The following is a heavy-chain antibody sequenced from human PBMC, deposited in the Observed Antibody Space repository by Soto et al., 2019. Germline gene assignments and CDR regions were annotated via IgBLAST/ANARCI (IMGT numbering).Heavy chain of an antibody. CDR3: ARAPGYSSSWYYYYYGMDV. CDR2: IYYSGST. CDR1: GGSISSYY. D-gene: IGHD6-13*01. Sequence: SETLSLTCTVSGGSISSYYWSWIRQPPGKGLEWIGSIYYSGSTYYNPSLKSRVTISVDTSKNQFSLKLSSVTAADTAVYYCARAPGYSSSWYYYYYGMDVWGQGTTVT. J-gene: IGHJ6*02. V-gene: IGHV4-39*01.